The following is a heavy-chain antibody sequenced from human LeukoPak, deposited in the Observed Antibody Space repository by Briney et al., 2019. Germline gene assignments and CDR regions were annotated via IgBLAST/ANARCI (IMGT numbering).Heavy chain of an antibody. CDR3: ARKAQYNGHYPLDY. Sequence: GGSLRLSCAASGFTFTSYSMSWVRQAPGKGLEWVSGTSDRGDYTYYADSVKGRFTISRDSSKNTLFLQMNSLRAEDTALYFCARKAQYNGHYPLDYWGQGTLVTVSS. CDR2: TSDRGDYT. V-gene: IGHV3-23*01. J-gene: IGHJ4*02. CDR1: GFTFTSYS. D-gene: IGHD1-7*01.